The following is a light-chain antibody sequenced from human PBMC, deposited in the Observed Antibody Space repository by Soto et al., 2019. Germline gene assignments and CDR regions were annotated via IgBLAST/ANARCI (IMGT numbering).Light chain of an antibody. Sequence: DIQMTQSPSSLSASVGDRVTITCRASQIISTYLNWYQQRAGLAPRLLIYAASSLQSGVPPRFSGSGSGIDFTLTISSLQPEDFVTYFSQQTYSAPPTFGQGTKVEIK. CDR1: QIISTY. CDR3: QQTYSAPPT. CDR2: AAS. V-gene: IGKV1-39*01. J-gene: IGKJ1*01.